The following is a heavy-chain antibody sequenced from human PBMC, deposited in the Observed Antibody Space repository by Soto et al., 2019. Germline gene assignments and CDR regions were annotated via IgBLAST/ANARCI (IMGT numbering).Heavy chain of an antibody. Sequence: SETLSLTCSVSGASVSSGSFYWSWIRQPPGKGLEWIGFIYNNESFNYNPSLKSRVTLSVDTSKHQFSLKLSSVTAADTAVYYCARVSLRYRSSHNFDSWGQGALVTVSS. CDR2: IYNNESF. CDR1: GASVSSGSFY. CDR3: ARVSLRYRSSHNFDS. J-gene: IGHJ4*02. V-gene: IGHV4-61*01. D-gene: IGHD6-19*01.